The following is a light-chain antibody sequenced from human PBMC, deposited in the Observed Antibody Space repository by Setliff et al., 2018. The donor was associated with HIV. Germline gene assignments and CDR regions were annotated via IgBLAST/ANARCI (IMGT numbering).Light chain of an antibody. CDR3: HSFASNTFYV. CDR1: NSDIGCYTY. J-gene: IGLJ1*01. V-gene: IGLV2-14*03. Sequence: QSALTQPASLSGSPGHSITISCTGTNSDIGCYTYVSWYQHLPGKAPKLLIYDVIERPSGVSHRFSGSKSANTASLTISGLHAEDEADYSCHSFASNTFYVFGPGTKVTVL. CDR2: DVI.